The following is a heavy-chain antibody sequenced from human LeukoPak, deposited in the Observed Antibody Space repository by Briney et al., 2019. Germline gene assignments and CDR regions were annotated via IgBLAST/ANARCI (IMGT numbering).Heavy chain of an antibody. D-gene: IGHD2-2*01. V-gene: IGHV3-23*01. Sequence: GGSLRLSCAASGFTFSDYYMSWVRQAPGKGLEWVSAISGSGGSTYYADSVKGRFTISRDNSKNTLYLQMNSLRAEDTAVYYCAKDRYRSSTSCYPGIYWGQGTLVTVSS. J-gene: IGHJ4*02. CDR2: ISGSGGST. CDR1: GFTFSDYY. CDR3: AKDRYRSSTSCYPGIY.